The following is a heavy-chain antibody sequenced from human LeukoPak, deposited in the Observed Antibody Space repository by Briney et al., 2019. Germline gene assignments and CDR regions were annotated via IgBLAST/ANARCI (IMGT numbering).Heavy chain of an antibody. J-gene: IGHJ6*03. D-gene: IGHD3-3*01. CDR2: ISSSTTFI. CDR3: AKTSLSDPSGHYYYMDV. Sequence: PGGSLRLSCVASGFSFCDYTMNWVRQVPGKGLEWVSSISSSTTFIYYADSVQGRFTISRDNSQNTVSLQLNNLRIEDTALYYCAKTSLSDPSGHYYYMDVWGKGTTVTVSS. V-gene: IGHV3-21*01. CDR1: GFSFCDYT.